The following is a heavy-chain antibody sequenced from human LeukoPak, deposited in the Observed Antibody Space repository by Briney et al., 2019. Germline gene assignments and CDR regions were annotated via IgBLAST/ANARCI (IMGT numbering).Heavy chain of an antibody. Sequence: SETLSLTCTVSGGSISSSYYYWGWIRQPPGKRLEWIGSIYYSGSTYYNPSLKSRATISVDTSKNQFSLILNSVTAADTAVYYYASQMATINYWGQGTLVTVSS. V-gene: IGHV4-39*01. CDR3: ASQMATINY. CDR2: IYYSGST. D-gene: IGHD5-24*01. J-gene: IGHJ4*02. CDR1: GGSISSSYYY.